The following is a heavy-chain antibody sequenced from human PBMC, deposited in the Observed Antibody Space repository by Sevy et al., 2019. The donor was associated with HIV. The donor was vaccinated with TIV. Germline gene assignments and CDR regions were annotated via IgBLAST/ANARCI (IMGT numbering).Heavy chain of an antibody. D-gene: IGHD3-22*01. CDR1: GFIFTTYE. J-gene: IGHJ4*02. Sequence: GESLKISCAASGFIFTTYEMNWVRQAPGKGLEWVSYITSSGSTIYYADSMKGRFSISRDNVKNSLYLQMNNLRAEDTAVYYCARARDYYNSVGPYYFDYWGQGTLVTVSS. V-gene: IGHV3-48*03. CDR3: ARARDYYNSVGPYYFDY. CDR2: ITSSGSTI.